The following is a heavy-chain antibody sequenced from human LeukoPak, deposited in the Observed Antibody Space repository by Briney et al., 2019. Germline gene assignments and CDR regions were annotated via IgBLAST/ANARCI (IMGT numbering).Heavy chain of an antibody. V-gene: IGHV4-61*02. D-gene: IGHD6-19*01. Sequence: SQTLSLTCTVSGGSISSGSYYWSWIRRPAGTGLEWIGRIYTSGSTNYNPSLKSRVTISVDTSKNQFSLKLSSVTAADTAVYYCARDEDLGSGWYFSFDYWGQGTLVTVSS. CDR3: ARDEDLGSGWYFSFDY. CDR2: IYTSGST. J-gene: IGHJ4*02. CDR1: GGSISSGSYY.